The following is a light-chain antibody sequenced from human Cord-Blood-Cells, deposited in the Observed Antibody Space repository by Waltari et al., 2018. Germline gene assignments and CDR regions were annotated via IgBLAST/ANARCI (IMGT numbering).Light chain of an antibody. J-gene: IGLJ1*01. Sequence: SALTQPRSVSGSPGQSVTIPCTGTSSDVGGYNYVSWYQQHPGKAPKLMIYDVIKRPSGVPDRFSGSKSGNTASLTISGLQAEDVADYYCCSYAGSSYVFGTGTKVTVL. CDR2: DVI. CDR3: CSYAGSSYV. CDR1: SSDVGGYNY. V-gene: IGLV2-11*01.